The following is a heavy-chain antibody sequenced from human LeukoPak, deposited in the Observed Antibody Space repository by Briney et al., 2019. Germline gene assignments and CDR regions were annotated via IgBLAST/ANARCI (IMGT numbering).Heavy chain of an antibody. CDR2: ISYDGSNK. Sequence: GGSLRLSCAASGFTFSNFGVHWVRQAPGKGLEWVAVISYDGSNKYYADSVKGRFTISRDNSKNTLYLQMNSLRAEDTAVYYCATLGYCSSTSCMGGFDYWGQGTLVTVSS. J-gene: IGHJ4*02. D-gene: IGHD2-2*01. CDR3: ATLGYCSSTSCMGGFDY. CDR1: GFTFSNFG. V-gene: IGHV3-30*19.